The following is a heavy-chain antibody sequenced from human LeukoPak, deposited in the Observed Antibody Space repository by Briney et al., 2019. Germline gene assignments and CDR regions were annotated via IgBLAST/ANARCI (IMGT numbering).Heavy chain of an antibody. V-gene: IGHV3-30*03. CDR1: GFTFSSYG. CDR2: ISYDGSNK. J-gene: IGHJ4*02. CDR3: ARWRTGTIFDY. Sequence: PGGSLRLSCAASGFTFSSYGMHWVRQAPGKGLEWVALISYDGSNKDYADSVKGRFTISRDNSKNTLYLQMNSLRPEDTAVYYCARWRTGTIFDYWGQGTLVIGSS. D-gene: IGHD1-7*01.